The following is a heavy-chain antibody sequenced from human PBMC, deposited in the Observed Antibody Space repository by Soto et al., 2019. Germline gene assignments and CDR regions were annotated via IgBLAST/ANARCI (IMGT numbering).Heavy chain of an antibody. J-gene: IGHJ5*02. Sequence: EVQLVESGGGLVKPGGSLRLSCAASGFTFSSYSMNWVRQAPGKGLEWVSSISSSSSYIYYADSVKGRFTISRDNAKNSLYLQMNSLRAEDTAVYYCARDPGDVYCSGGSCYSWFDPWGQGTLVTVSS. D-gene: IGHD2-15*01. CDR1: GFTFSSYS. V-gene: IGHV3-21*01. CDR3: ARDPGDVYCSGGSCYSWFDP. CDR2: ISSSSSYI.